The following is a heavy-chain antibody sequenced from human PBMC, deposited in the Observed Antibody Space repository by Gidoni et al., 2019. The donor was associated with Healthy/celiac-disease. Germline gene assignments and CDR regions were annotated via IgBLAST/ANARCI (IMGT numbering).Heavy chain of an antibody. V-gene: IGHV4-34*01. CDR1: GGSFSGYY. CDR3: ARGGIRESTVLPECFDY. D-gene: IGHD4-17*01. J-gene: IGHJ4*02. CDR2: INHSGST. Sequence: QVQLQPWGAGLLKPSETLSLTCAVYGGSFSGYYWSWIRQPPGKGLEWFGEINHSGSTNYNPSLKSRVTISVDTSKNQFSLKLSSVTAADTAVYYCARGGIRESTVLPECFDYWGQGTLVTVSS.